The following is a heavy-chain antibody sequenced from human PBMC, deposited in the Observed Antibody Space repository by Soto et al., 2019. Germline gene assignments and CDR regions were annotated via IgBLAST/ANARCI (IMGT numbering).Heavy chain of an antibody. J-gene: IGHJ1*01. CDR2: IYYSGST. V-gene: IGHV4-39*01. Sequence: SLETLSLTCTVSGGSIRSGCYYWGWIRQPPGKGLEWIGSIYYSGSTYYNPSLKSRVTISVDTSKNQFSLKLSSVTAADTAVYYCARPGYSSSNWGQGTLVTVSS. CDR3: ARPGYSSSN. CDR1: GGSIRSGCYY. D-gene: IGHD6-19*01.